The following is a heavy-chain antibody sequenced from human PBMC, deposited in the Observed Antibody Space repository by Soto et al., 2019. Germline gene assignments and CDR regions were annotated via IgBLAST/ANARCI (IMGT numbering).Heavy chain of an antibody. D-gene: IGHD2-21*01. J-gene: IGHJ6*02. Sequence: PSETLSLTCTVSGGSVSSGSYSWSWIRQPQGKGLEWIGYIYYSGSTNYNPSLKSRVTISVETSKSQFSLKLSSVAAADTAVYYCARDYGFSYWAYYYYYDMDVWGQGTKVPVS. CDR2: IYYSGST. CDR1: GGSVSSGSYS. CDR3: ARDYGFSYWAYYYYYDMDV. V-gene: IGHV4-61*01.